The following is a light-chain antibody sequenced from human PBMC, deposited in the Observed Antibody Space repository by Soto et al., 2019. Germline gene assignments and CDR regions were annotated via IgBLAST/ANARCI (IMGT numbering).Light chain of an antibody. CDR1: QSISSW. CDR3: QQYNRYSPWT. J-gene: IGKJ1*01. V-gene: IGKV1-5*01. CDR2: DAS. Sequence: DIQMTQSPSTLSASVGDRVTITCRASQSISSWLAWYQQNPGKAPKLLIYDASSLESGVPSRFSGSGSGTEFTLTNSSLQPDDFATYYCQQYNRYSPWTFGQGTKVDIK.